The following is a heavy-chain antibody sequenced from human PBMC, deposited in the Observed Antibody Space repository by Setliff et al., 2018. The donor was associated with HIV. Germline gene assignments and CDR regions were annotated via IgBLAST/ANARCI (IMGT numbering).Heavy chain of an antibody. Sequence: SETLSLTCTVSGGSLSSSSYSWGWIRQPPGKGLEWITIIYYSGNTYYNPSLKSRITLSVDTSKNQFSLRLTAVTAADTAVYYCAREGKTALVTKYFDYWGQGTLVTVSS. CDR1: GGSLSSSSYS. D-gene: IGHD5-18*01. J-gene: IGHJ4*02. CDR2: IYYSGNT. CDR3: AREGKTALVTKYFDY. V-gene: IGHV4-39*02.